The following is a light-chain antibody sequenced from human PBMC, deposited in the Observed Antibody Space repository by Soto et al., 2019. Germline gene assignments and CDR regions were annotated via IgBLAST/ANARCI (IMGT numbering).Light chain of an antibody. CDR1: SSDVGGYNY. V-gene: IGLV2-11*01. CDR3: CSYAGSYTYV. J-gene: IGLJ1*01. CDR2: DVS. Sequence: HSALTQPRSVSGSPGQSVTISCTGTSSDVGGYNYVSWYQHHPGKAPKLMIYDVSERPSGVPDRFSGSKSGNTASLTISGLQAEDEADYYCCSYAGSYTYVIGTGTKLTVL.